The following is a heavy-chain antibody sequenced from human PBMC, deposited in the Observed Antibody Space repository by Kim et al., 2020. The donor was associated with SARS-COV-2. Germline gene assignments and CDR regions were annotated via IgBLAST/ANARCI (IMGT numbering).Heavy chain of an antibody. D-gene: IGHD4-17*01. CDR3: ARDNYGGNSAAADY. V-gene: IGHV3-48*04. J-gene: IGHJ4*02. CDR2: ISSSSSTI. CDR1: GFTFSSYS. Sequence: GGSLRLSCAASGFTFSSYSMNWVRQAPGKGLEWVSYISSSSSTIYYADSVKGRFTISRDNAKNSLYLQMNSLRAEDTAVYYCARDNYGGNSAAADYWGQGTLVTVSS.